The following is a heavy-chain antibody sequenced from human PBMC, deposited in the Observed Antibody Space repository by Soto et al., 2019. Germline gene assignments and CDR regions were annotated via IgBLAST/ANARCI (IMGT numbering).Heavy chain of an antibody. V-gene: IGHV3-73*01. CDR2: IRSKANSYAT. D-gene: IGHD1-26*01. J-gene: IGHJ6*02. CDR3: TTPNSGSYQGYYYYGMDV. Sequence: GGSLRLSCAAPGFTFSGSAMHWVRQASGKGLEWVGRIRSKANSYATAYAASVKGRFTISRDDSKNTAYLQMNSLKTEDTAVYYCTTPNSGSYQGYYYYGMDVWGQGATVTVSS. CDR1: GFTFSGSA.